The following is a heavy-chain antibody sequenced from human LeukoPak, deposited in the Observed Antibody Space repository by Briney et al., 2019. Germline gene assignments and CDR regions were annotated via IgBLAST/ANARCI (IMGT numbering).Heavy chain of an antibody. CDR2: IIPIFGTA. V-gene: IGHV1-69*05. Sequence: GSSVEVSCKASGGTFSSYAISWVRQAPGQGLEWMGGIIPIFGTANYAQKFQGRVTITTDESTSTAYMELSSLRSEDTAVYYCARKYYYGSGSYYHFDYWGQGTLVTVSS. J-gene: IGHJ4*02. CDR1: GGTFSSYA. CDR3: ARKYYYGSGSYYHFDY. D-gene: IGHD3-10*01.